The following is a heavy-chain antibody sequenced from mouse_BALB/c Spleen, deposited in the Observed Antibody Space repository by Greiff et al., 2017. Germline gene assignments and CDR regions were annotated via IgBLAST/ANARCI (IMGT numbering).Heavy chain of an antibody. CDR1: GFTFSSFG. CDR2: ISSGSSTI. Sequence: EVQRVESGGGLVQPGGSRKLSCAASGFTFSSFGVHWVRQAPEKGLEWVAYISSGSSTIYYADTVKGRFTISRDNPKNTLFLQMTSLRSEDTAMYYCASELFYAMDYWGQGTSVTVSS. V-gene: IGHV5-17*02. CDR3: ASELFYAMDY. J-gene: IGHJ4*01.